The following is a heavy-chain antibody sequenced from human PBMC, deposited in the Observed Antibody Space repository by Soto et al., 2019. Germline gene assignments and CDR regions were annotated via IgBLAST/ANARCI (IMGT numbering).Heavy chain of an antibody. J-gene: IGHJ4*02. D-gene: IGHD5-18*01. Sequence: EVQLLESGGGLVQPGGSLRLSCAASGFTFSSYAMSWVRQAPGKGLEWVSAISGSGGSTYYADSVKGRFTISRDNSKNTLYLQMTSLRAEDTAVYYCSLQLWGPDHGYWGQGTLVTVSS. V-gene: IGHV3-23*01. CDR1: GFTFSSYA. CDR2: ISGSGGST. CDR3: SLQLWGPDHGY.